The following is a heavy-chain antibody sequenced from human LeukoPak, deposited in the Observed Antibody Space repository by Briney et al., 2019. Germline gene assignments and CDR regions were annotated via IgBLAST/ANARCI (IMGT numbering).Heavy chain of an antibody. D-gene: IGHD7-27*01. CDR2: IKDDGSDK. CDR3: ARDNRGKDY. Sequence: GGSLRLSCAASGFTFSNFWMSWVRQAPGKGLECVAKIKDDGSDKYYVDSVKGRFTISRDNAKNSPYLQMNSLRAEDTAVYYCARDNRGKDYWGQGTLVTVSS. CDR1: GFTFSNFW. J-gene: IGHJ4*02. V-gene: IGHV3-7*01.